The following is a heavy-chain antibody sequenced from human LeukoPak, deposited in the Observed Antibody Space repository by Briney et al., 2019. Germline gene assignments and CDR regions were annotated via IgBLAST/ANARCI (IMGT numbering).Heavy chain of an antibody. Sequence: ASVKVSCKASGYTFTGYYMHWVRQAPGQGLEWMGLINPTGGSTGYAQKFQGRVTMTRDMSTSTDYMELSSLRSEDTAVYYCARDNSVGDYAWWFDPWGQGTLVTVSS. CDR1: GYTFTGYY. CDR3: ARDNSVGDYAWWFDP. J-gene: IGHJ5*02. V-gene: IGHV1-46*01. D-gene: IGHD1-26*01. CDR2: INPTGGST.